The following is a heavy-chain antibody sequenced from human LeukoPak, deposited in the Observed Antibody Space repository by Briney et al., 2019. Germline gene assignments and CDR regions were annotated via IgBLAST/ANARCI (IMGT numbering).Heavy chain of an antibody. V-gene: IGHV4-30-2*02. CDR2: IYHSGST. CDR1: GGSISSGGYS. Sequence: SETLSLTCAVSGGSISSGGYSWSWIRQPPGKGLEWIGYIYHSGSTYYNPSLKSRVTISVDTSKNQFSLKLSSVTAADTAVYYCARSHYDYVWGSYRYTYPDYWGQGTLVTVSS. D-gene: IGHD3-16*02. J-gene: IGHJ4*02. CDR3: ARSHYDYVWGSYRYTYPDY.